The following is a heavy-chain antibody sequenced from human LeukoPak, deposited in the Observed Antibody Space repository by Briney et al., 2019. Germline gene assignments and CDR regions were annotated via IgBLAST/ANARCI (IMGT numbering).Heavy chain of an antibody. Sequence: AASVKVSCKASGYTLTGYYRHSVRLAPGHGLEWMGCISPNNGGTIYAQNFQGRVTMTRDTSISTAYMELSSLTSDDTAVYYCVRGSCSDGSCYSAYWGEGTLVTVSS. CDR3: VRGSCSDGSCYSAY. V-gene: IGHV1-2*02. CDR2: ISPNNGGT. CDR1: GYTLTGYY. J-gene: IGHJ4*02. D-gene: IGHD2-15*01.